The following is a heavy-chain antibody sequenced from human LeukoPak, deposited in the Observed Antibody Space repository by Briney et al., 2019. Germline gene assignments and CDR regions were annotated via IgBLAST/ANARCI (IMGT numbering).Heavy chain of an antibody. D-gene: IGHD1-26*01. V-gene: IGHV4-4*02. CDR2: ISLSGQT. CDR3: SRESGAFCPFGY. CDR1: RFTFRRYNI. Sequence: GSLTLSCAAFRFTFRRYNINWVRQPPGQGLEWIGEISLSGQTNFNPSLNGRVTMSLDESRNQLSLKLTSVTAADTAIYYCSRESGAFCPFGYWGQGTLVIVPP. J-gene: IGHJ4*02.